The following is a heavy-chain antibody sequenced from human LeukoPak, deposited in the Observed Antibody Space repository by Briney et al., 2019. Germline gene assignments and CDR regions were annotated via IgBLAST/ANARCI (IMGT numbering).Heavy chain of an antibody. CDR2: ITYHGSNK. CDR1: GFTFSSYG. CDR3: AKAGHGVINDSSGCFDS. D-gene: IGHD3-22*01. Sequence: GGAVRLSCAASGFTFSSYGMHWVRQAPGKGLEWMAVITYHGSNKYYADSVKGRFTISRDNSKNTLYLQMNSLRADDTAVYYCAKAGHGVINDSSGCFDSWGQGTLVTVSS. J-gene: IGHJ4*02. V-gene: IGHV3-30*18.